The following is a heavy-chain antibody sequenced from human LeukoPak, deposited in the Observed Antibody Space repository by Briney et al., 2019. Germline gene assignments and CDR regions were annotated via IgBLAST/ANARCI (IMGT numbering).Heavy chain of an antibody. D-gene: IGHD7-27*01. Sequence: PGGSLRLSCAASGFTFSSYWMHWVRQAPGKGLVWVSRINSDESSTSYADSVKGRFTISRDNAKNALFLQMNSLRAEDTAVYYCARGALGMPGYWGQGTLVTVSS. CDR2: INSDESST. J-gene: IGHJ4*02. CDR1: GFTFSSYW. V-gene: IGHV3-74*01. CDR3: ARGALGMPGY.